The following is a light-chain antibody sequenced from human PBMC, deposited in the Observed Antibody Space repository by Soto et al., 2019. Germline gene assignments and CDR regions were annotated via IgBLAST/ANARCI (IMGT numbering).Light chain of an antibody. CDR3: GTWDDSLVSYV. V-gene: IGLV1-51*01. J-gene: IGLJ1*01. CDR2: DND. CDR1: STNIGDNY. Sequence: QSVLTQPPSVSAAPGQRVIISCSGSSTNIGDNYVSWYQHLPGTAPKLVVYDNDRRPSELPGQFSGSKSGTSATLVITGLQTGDEADYYCGTWDDSLVSYVFGAGTKVTVL.